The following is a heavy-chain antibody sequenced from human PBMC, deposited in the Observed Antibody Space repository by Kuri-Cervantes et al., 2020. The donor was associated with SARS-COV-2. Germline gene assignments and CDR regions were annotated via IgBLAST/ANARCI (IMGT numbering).Heavy chain of an antibody. CDR1: GYTFTSYD. J-gene: IGHJ5*02. Sequence: ASVKVSCKASGYTFTSYDINWVRQATGQGLEWMGWMNPNSGNTGYAQKFQGRVTITRNTSISTAYMELSSLRSEDTAVYYCARIIAAHQSGWFDPWGQGTLVTVSS. CDR2: MNPNSGNT. D-gene: IGHD6-6*01. CDR3: ARIIAAHQSGWFDP. V-gene: IGHV1-8*03.